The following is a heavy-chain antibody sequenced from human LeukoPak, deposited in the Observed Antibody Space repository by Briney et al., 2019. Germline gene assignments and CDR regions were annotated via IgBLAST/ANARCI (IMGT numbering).Heavy chain of an antibody. Sequence: GGSLRLSCAASGFTFSSYGMHWVRQAPGKGLEWVAVIWYDGSNKYYADSVKGRFTISRDNSKNTLYLQMNSLRAEDTAVYYCARDRGPYYDSSGYHLDYWGQGTLVTVSS. V-gene: IGHV3-33*01. D-gene: IGHD3-22*01. J-gene: IGHJ4*02. CDR1: GFTFSSYG. CDR3: ARDRGPYYDSSGYHLDY. CDR2: IWYDGSNK.